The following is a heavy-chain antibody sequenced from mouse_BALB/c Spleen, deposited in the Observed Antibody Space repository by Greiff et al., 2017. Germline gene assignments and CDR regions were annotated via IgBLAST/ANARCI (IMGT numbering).Heavy chain of an antibody. D-gene: IGHD6-1*01. V-gene: IGHV14-3*02. CDR3: ASPSGFAY. J-gene: IGHJ3*01. Sequence: EVHLVESGAELVKPGASVKLSCTASGFNIKDTYMHWVKQRPEQGLEWIGRIDPANGNTKYDPKFQGKATITADTSSNTAYLQLSSLTSEDTAVYYCASPSGFAYWGQGTLVTVSA. CDR2: IDPANGNT. CDR1: GFNIKDTY.